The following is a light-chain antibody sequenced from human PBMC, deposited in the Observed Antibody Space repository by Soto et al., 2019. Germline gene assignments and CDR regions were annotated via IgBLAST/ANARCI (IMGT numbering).Light chain of an antibody. CDR2: WAS. Sequence: DIVMTQSPDSLAVFLGERATINCKSSQSVLYSSNNKNYLAWYQQKAGQPPKLLIYWASTRESGVPDRFSGSGSGTDFTLTISSLQAEDGAVYYCQQYYATPPYTFGQGTKLEIK. CDR1: QSVLYSSNNKNY. CDR3: QQYYATPPYT. V-gene: IGKV4-1*01. J-gene: IGKJ2*01.